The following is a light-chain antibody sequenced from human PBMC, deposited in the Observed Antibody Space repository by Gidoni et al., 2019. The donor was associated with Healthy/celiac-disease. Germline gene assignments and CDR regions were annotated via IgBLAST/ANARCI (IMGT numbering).Light chain of an antibody. Sequence: DIQMTQSPSSLSASVGDRVTITCRASQSISSYLNWYQQKPGKAPKLLIYAASSLQSGVPSRFSGSESGTDFTLTISSLQPEDFATYYCQQSYSTSTWTFGQGTKVEIK. CDR2: AAS. CDR1: QSISSY. CDR3: QQSYSTSTWT. J-gene: IGKJ1*01. V-gene: IGKV1-39*01.